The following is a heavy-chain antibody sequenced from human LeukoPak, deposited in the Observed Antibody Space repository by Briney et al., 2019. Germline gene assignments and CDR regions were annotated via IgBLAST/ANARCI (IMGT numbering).Heavy chain of an antibody. CDR2: IDPSDSYT. D-gene: IGHD5-24*01. Sequence: GESLKISCKGSGYSFTNYWISWVRQVPGKGLEWMGRIDPSDSYTNYSPSFQGHVTISADKSISTAYLQWSSLKASDTAIYYCARLGDGYNSHFQHWGQGTLVTVSS. CDR3: ARLGDGYNSHFQH. V-gene: IGHV5-10-1*01. CDR1: GYSFTNYW. J-gene: IGHJ1*01.